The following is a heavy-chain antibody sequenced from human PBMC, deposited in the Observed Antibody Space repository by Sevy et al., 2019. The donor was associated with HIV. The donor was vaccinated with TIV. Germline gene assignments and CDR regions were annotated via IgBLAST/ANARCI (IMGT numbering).Heavy chain of an antibody. J-gene: IGHJ4*02. CDR1: GFIFSDYT. D-gene: IGHD6-13*01. Sequence: GESLKISCAASGFIFSDYTLHWVRQPPGTGLEWVAVISYDGSFTYYADSVEGRFTISRDNSKNTLFLQMNSLRHEDTAVYYCARSQSSSWHYFDYWGQGTLVTVSS. V-gene: IGHV3-30*04. CDR3: ARSQSSSWHYFDY. CDR2: ISYDGSFT.